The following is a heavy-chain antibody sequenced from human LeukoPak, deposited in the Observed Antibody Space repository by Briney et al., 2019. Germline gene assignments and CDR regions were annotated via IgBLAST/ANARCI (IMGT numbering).Heavy chain of an antibody. Sequence: SETLSLTCAVYGGSFSGYHWSWIRQPPGRGLDWIGEINHRGSTNYNTSLKSRVTMSVDTSKNQCSLKLSSVTAADTAVYYGARGRGAARFVTIEFDYWGQGALVTVSS. CDR1: GGSFSGYH. D-gene: IGHD6-6*01. J-gene: IGHJ4*02. CDR3: ARGRGAARFVTIEFDY. CDR2: INHRGST. V-gene: IGHV4-34*01.